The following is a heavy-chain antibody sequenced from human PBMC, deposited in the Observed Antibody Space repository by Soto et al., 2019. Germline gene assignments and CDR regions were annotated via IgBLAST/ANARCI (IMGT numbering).Heavy chain of an antibody. Sequence: EVQLVESGGGLVQPGRSLRLSCAASGFTFDDYAMHWVRQAPGKGLEWVSGISWNSGSIGYADSVKGRFTISRDNAKNSLYLQMNSLRAEDTALYYCAKDSTRSTRGWFDPWSQGTLVTVSS. CDR3: AKDSTRSTRGWFDP. V-gene: IGHV3-9*01. CDR1: GFTFDDYA. D-gene: IGHD2-2*01. CDR2: ISWNSGSI. J-gene: IGHJ5*02.